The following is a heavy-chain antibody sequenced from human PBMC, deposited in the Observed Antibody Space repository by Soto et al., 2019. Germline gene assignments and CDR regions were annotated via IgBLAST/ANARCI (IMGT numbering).Heavy chain of an antibody. V-gene: IGHV3-9*01. Sequence: GGSLRLSCAASGFTFDDYAMHWVRQAPGKGLEWVSGISWNSGTIVYADSVKGRFTISRDNAKNSLYLQMSSLRPEDTALYYCAREGLQLIFRPHYLDLWGQGILVTVSS. CDR2: ISWNSGTI. CDR1: GFTFDDYA. D-gene: IGHD2-2*01. J-gene: IGHJ4*02. CDR3: AREGLQLIFRPHYLDL.